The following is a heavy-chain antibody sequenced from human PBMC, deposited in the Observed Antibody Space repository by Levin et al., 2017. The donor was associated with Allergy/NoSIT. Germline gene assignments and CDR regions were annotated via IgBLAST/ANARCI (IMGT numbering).Heavy chain of an antibody. CDR3: AKVRYYYDSSGYCPLDY. CDR2: ISYDGSNK. D-gene: IGHD3-22*01. Sequence: GESLKISCAASGFTFSSYGMHWVRQAPGKGLEWVAVISYDGSNKYYADSVKGRFTISRDNSKNTLYLQMNSVRAEDTAVYYCAKVRYYYDSSGYCPLDYWGQGTLVTVSS. J-gene: IGHJ4*02. V-gene: IGHV3-30*18. CDR1: GFTFSSYG.